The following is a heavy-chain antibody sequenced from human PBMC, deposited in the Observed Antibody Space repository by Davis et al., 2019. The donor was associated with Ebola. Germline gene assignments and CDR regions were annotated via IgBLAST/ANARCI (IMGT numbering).Heavy chain of an antibody. D-gene: IGHD6-6*01. CDR1: GFTFSSYA. J-gene: IGHJ4*02. CDR2: ISYDGSNK. Sequence: PGGSLRLSCAASGFTFSSYAMHWVRQAPGKGLEWVAVISYDGSNKYYADSVKGRFTISRDNSKNTLYLQMNSLRAEDTAVYYCARDGGIAARRYYFDYWGQGTLVTVSS. CDR3: ARDGGIAARRYYFDY. V-gene: IGHV3-30-3*01.